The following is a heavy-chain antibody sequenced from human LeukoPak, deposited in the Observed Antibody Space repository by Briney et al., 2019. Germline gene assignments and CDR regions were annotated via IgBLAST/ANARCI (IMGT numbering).Heavy chain of an antibody. J-gene: IGHJ4*02. CDR1: GFTFSSYS. CDR2: ISSSSTYI. Sequence: GGSLRLSCAASGFTFSSYSMNWVRQAPGKGLEWVSSISSSSTYIYYADSLKGRFTISRDNAKNSLYLQMNSLRAEDTAVYYCARTTFGVVAYFDYWGQGTLVTVSS. D-gene: IGHD3-3*01. V-gene: IGHV3-21*01. CDR3: ARTTFGVVAYFDY.